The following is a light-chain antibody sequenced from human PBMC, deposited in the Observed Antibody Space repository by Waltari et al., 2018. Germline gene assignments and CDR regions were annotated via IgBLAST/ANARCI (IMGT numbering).Light chain of an antibody. J-gene: IGKJ1*01. CDR1: QSVSRT. CDR3: QKYGTLPAT. CDR2: DTS. Sequence: EIVLTQSPGTLSLSPGERATLSCRASQSVSRTLAWYQQKPGQAPRLLIYDTSSRAAGIPDRFSGSGFGTDFSLTICRLEPEDFAVYYCQKYGTLPATFGQGTKVEIK. V-gene: IGKV3-20*01.